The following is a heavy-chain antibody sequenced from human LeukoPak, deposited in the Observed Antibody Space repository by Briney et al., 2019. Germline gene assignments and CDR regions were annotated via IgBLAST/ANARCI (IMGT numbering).Heavy chain of an antibody. CDR2: ISSSGSTI. CDR1: GFTFSDYY. J-gene: IGHJ6*02. CDR3: AKLTSGWSGYSYGYSYGMDV. Sequence: GSLRLSCAASGFTFSDYYMSWIRQAPGKGLEWVSYISSSGSTIYYADSVKGRFTISRDNAKNSLYLQMNSLRAEDTAVYYCAKLTSGWSGYSYGYSYGMDVWGQGTTVTVSS. V-gene: IGHV3-11*01. D-gene: IGHD5-18*01.